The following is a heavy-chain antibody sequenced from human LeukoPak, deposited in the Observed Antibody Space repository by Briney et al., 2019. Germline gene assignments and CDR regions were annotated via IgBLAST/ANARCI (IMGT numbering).Heavy chain of an antibody. CDR2: IIPIFGTA. Sequence: GASVKVSCKASGGTFSSYAISWVRQAPGQGLEWMGGIIPIFGTANYAQKFQGRVTITADESTSTAYMELSSLRSEDTTVYYCAREDSDGYNFGFYYFDYWGQGTLVTVSS. CDR3: AREDSDGYNFGFYYFDY. J-gene: IGHJ4*02. D-gene: IGHD5-24*01. V-gene: IGHV1-69*13. CDR1: GGTFSSYA.